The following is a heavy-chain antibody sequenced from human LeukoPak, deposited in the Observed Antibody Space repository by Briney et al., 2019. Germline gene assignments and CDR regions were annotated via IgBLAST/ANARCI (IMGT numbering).Heavy chain of an antibody. Sequence: GGSLRLSCAASGFTFSSYWMHWVRQAPGKGLVWVSRINSDGSSTSYADSVKGRFTISRDNAKNTLYLQMNSLRAEDTAVYYRASLRGVVATTYSYYYYYMDVWGKGTTVTVSS. J-gene: IGHJ6*03. V-gene: IGHV3-74*01. CDR1: GFTFSSYW. D-gene: IGHD5-12*01. CDR3: ASLRGVVATTYSYYYYYMDV. CDR2: INSDGSST.